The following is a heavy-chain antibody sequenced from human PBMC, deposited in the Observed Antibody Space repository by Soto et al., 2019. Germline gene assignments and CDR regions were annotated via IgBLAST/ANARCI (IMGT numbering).Heavy chain of an antibody. D-gene: IGHD3-10*01. J-gene: IGHJ4*02. CDR1: GGTFSSYT. V-gene: IGHV1-69*02. Sequence: QVQLVQSGAEVKKPGSSVKVSCKASGGTFSSYTISWVRQAPGQGLEWMGRIIPILGIANYAQKFQGRVTITADKSTSTADMELSSLRSEDTAVYYCAGAYGSGSYYNPFDYWGQGTLVTVSS. CDR3: AGAYGSGSYYNPFDY. CDR2: IIPILGIA.